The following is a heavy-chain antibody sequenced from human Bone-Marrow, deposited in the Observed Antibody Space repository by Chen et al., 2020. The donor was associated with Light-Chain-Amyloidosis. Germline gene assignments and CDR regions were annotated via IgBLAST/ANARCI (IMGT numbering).Heavy chain of an antibody. Sequence: QVPLRESGPGLVQASETLSLTCTVSGGSIRSYFWSWIRQSPGKGLEWIGYIYYDGSTHYNPSLKSRVTISQDTSKNQYSLKLNSVTAADTAIYYCARTSGPSHFDYWGQGTLVTVSS. J-gene: IGHJ4*02. CDR1: GGSIRSYF. CDR2: IYYDGST. V-gene: IGHV4-59*01. CDR3: ARTSGPSHFDY. D-gene: IGHD3-10*01.